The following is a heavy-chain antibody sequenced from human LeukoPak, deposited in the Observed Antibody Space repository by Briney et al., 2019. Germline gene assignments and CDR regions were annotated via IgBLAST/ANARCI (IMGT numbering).Heavy chain of an antibody. J-gene: IGHJ5*02. CDR1: GFIFNSYG. D-gene: IGHD2-15*01. CDR3: AKDQLNRFCSGGSCSTTHDA. V-gene: IGHV3-23*01. CDR2: ITGSTRTT. Sequence: PGRSLRLSCAASGFIFNSYGMSWVRQAPGEGLEWVSSITGSTRTTYYAASVKGRFTISRDNSKNTMYLQMNSLRADDTAVYYCAKDQLNRFCSGGSCSTTHDAWGQGTLVTVSS.